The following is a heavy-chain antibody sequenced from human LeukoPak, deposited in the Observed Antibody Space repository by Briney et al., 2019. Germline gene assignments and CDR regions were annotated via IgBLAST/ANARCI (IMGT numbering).Heavy chain of an antibody. Sequence: SETLSLTCAVSGGPISGGNYRWGWIRQPPGKGLEWIANIQFNGKTDYNPSLKSRVAISVDTSKRHFSLNLSSVTAADTALYYCARLDTLGPNDYWGQGTLVTVSS. CDR1: GGPISGGNYR. CDR3: ARLDTLGPNDY. CDR2: IQFNGKT. V-gene: IGHV4-39*02. J-gene: IGHJ4*02. D-gene: IGHD2/OR15-2a*01.